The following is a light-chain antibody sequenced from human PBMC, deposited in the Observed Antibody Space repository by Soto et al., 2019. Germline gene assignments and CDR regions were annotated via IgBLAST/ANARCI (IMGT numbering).Light chain of an antibody. V-gene: IGKV3-11*01. CDR3: QQRSNWIT. CDR2: RAS. Sequence: EIAMTQSPATLSVSPGERATLSCRASQTIYSNVAWYQQRPGQAPRLLIYRASARATGIPARFSGSGSGTDFTLTISSLEPEDFAIYYCQQRSNWITFGQGTRLEI. CDR1: QTIYSN. J-gene: IGKJ5*01.